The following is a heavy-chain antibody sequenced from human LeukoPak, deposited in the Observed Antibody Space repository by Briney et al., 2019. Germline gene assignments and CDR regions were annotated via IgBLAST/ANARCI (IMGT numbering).Heavy chain of an antibody. D-gene: IGHD6-19*01. V-gene: IGHV4-59*01. CDR2: IYYSGST. Sequence: SETLSLTCTVSGGSISSYYWSWIRQPPGKGLEWIGYIYYSGSTNYNPSLKSRVTISVDTSKNQFSLKLSSVTAADTAVYYCARDVGGWYDYWGQGTLATVSS. CDR3: ARDVGGWYDY. CDR1: GGSISSYY. J-gene: IGHJ4*02.